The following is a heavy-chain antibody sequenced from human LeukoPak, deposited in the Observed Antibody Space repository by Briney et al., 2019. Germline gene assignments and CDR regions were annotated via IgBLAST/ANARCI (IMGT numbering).Heavy chain of an antibody. V-gene: IGHV1-69*04. Sequence: SVKVSCKASGGTFSSYAISWVRQAPGQGLEWMGRIIPILGIANYAQKFQGRVTITADKSTSTAYMELSSLRSEDTAVYYCAMAKGYYDSSGYGMDVWGQGPTVTVSS. CDR3: AMAKGYYDSSGYGMDV. D-gene: IGHD3-22*01. CDR2: IIPILGIA. CDR1: GGTFSSYA. J-gene: IGHJ6*02.